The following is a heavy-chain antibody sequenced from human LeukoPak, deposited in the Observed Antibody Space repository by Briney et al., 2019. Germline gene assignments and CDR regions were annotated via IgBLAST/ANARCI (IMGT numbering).Heavy chain of an antibody. CDR3: AKGMGAYCDRDCFSRIFDY. V-gene: IGHV3-30*02. J-gene: IGHJ4*02. CDR2: IRYDGSNK. Sequence: PGGSLRLSCAASGFTFSSYGMHWVRQAPGKGLEWVAFIRYDGSNKYYADSVKGRFTISRDNSKNTLYLQMNSLRAEDTAIYYCAKGMGAYCDRDCFSRIFDYWGQGTLVTVSS. D-gene: IGHD2-21*02. CDR1: GFTFSSYG.